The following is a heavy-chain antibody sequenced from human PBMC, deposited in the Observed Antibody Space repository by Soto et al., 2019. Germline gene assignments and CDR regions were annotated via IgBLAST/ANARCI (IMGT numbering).Heavy chain of an antibody. D-gene: IGHD1-26*01. CDR2: ITYDGSNQ. J-gene: IGHJ4*02. CDR1: GFIFSSYT. CDR3: ARSPSGSYPEFDY. Sequence: QVQLVESGGGVVQPGRSLRLSCAASGFIFSSYTMHWVRQAPGKGLEWVGVITYDGSNQYYVDPVKGRFTISRDNSRNMLFLQMNSLRPNDTAVYYCARSPSGSYPEFDYWGQGTLVTVSS. V-gene: IGHV3-30-3*01.